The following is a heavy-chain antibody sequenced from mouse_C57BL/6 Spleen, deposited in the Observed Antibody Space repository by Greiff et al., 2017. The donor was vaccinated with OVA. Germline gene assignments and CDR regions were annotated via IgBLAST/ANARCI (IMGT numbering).Heavy chain of an antibody. D-gene: IGHD1-1*01. CDR1: GYSFTDYN. Sequence: EVQLQQSGPELVKPGASVKISCKASGYSFTDYNMNWVKQSNGKSLEWIGVINPNYGTTSYNQKFKGKATLTVDQSSSTAYMQLNSLKCEDAAVYYCDRAGDTVVATTPFDYWGQGTTLTVSS. V-gene: IGHV1-39*01. J-gene: IGHJ2*01. CDR3: DRAGDTVVATTPFDY. CDR2: INPNYGTT.